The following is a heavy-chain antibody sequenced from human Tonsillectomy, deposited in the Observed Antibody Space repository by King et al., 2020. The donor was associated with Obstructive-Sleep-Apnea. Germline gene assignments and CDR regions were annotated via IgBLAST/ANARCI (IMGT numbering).Heavy chain of an antibody. Sequence: VQLVESGGGLVQPGGSLRLSCAASGFTFSAYAMNWVRQAPGKGLEGVSYFSVSSSPTSYADSVKGRFTMSRDNAKNSLYLQMNGLRVEDTAVYYCARFSGSYSRKLDYWGQGTLVTVSS. CDR2: FSVSSSPT. V-gene: IGHV3-48*04. J-gene: IGHJ4*02. CDR1: GFTFSAYA. D-gene: IGHD1-26*01. CDR3: ARFSGSYSRKLDY.